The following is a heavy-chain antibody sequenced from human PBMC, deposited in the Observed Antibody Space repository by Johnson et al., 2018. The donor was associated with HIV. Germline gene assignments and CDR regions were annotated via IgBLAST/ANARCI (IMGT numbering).Heavy chain of an antibody. Sequence: MLLVESGGGLVKPGGSLRLSCAASGFTFSNAWMSWVRQAPGKGLEWVGRIKSKTDGGTTDYAAPVKGRFTISRDDSKNTLYLQMNSLRTEDTAVYYCAKPNTVTTFGPPNDAFDIWDQGTMVTVSS. D-gene: IGHD4-11*01. CDR2: IKSKTDGGTT. CDR3: AKPNTVTTFGPPNDAFDI. J-gene: IGHJ3*02. CDR1: GFTFSNAW. V-gene: IGHV3-15*01.